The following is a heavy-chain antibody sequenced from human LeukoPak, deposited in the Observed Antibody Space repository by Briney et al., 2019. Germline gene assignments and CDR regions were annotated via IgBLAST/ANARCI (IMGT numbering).Heavy chain of an antibody. Sequence: GGSLRLSCAASGFTFSSNYMSWVRQAPGKGLEWVSVIYSGGSTYYADSVKGRFTISRDNSKNTLYLQMNSLRAEDTAVYYCARVSGGNYYDSSYYGMDVWGQGTTVTVSS. CDR2: IYSGGST. J-gene: IGHJ6*02. V-gene: IGHV3-53*01. CDR3: ARVSGGNYYDSSYYGMDV. CDR1: GFTFSSNY. D-gene: IGHD3-22*01.